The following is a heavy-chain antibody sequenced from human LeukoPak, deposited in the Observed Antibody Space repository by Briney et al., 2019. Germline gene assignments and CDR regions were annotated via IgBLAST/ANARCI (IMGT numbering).Heavy chain of an antibody. CDR3: ASQKQPRIAVAGFDY. CDR1: GFTVSSNY. CDR2: IYSGGST. J-gene: IGHJ4*02. Sequence: PGGSLRLSCAASGFTVSSNYMSWVRQAPGKGLEWVSVIYSGGSTYYADSVKGRFTISRDNSKNTLYLQMNSLRAEDTAVDYCASQKQPRIAVAGFDYLGQGTLVIVSS. V-gene: IGHV3-53*01. D-gene: IGHD6-19*01.